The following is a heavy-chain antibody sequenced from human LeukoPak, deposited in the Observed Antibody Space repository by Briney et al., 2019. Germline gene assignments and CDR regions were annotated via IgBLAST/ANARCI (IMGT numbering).Heavy chain of an antibody. Sequence: KPSETLSLTCTVSGDSISSSDYYWGWIRQPPGKGLEWIGSFYYSGNTYYNPSLKSRVSISVDPSKNQLSLKLGSVSAADTAVYYCARHFFGDYVFAYWGQGTLVTVSS. CDR1: GDSISSSDYY. D-gene: IGHD4-17*01. J-gene: IGHJ4*02. CDR2: FYYSGNT. V-gene: IGHV4-39*01. CDR3: ARHFFGDYVFAY.